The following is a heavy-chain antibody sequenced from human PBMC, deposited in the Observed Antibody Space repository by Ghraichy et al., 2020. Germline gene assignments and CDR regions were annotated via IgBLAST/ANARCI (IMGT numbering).Heavy chain of an antibody. J-gene: IGHJ4*02. V-gene: IGHV1-2*02. CDR2: INPNNDAT. CDR1: GYTFTGYY. CDR3: ARQEDGNYFGY. Sequence: KVSCKASGYTFTGYYMHWVRQAPGQGLEWMGWINPNNDATKYAQKFQGRVTMTRDTSISTAYMELSRLRSDDTAVYYCARQEDGNYFGYWGQGTLVTVSS.